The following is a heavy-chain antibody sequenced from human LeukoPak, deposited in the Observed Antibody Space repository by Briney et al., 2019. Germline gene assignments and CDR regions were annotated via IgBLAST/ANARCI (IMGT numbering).Heavy chain of an antibody. CDR3: ARHVGLDVRFLGYYYYMDV. Sequence: PSEXLSLTCAVSGYSISSGYYWGWIRQPPGKGLEWIGSIYHSGSTYYNPSLKSRVTISVETSKKKLYMKVSSVTAADTAVYYCARHVGLDVRFLGYYYYMDVWGKGTTVTVSS. V-gene: IGHV4-38-2*01. D-gene: IGHD3-3*01. CDR2: IYHSGST. CDR1: GYSISSGYY. J-gene: IGHJ6*03.